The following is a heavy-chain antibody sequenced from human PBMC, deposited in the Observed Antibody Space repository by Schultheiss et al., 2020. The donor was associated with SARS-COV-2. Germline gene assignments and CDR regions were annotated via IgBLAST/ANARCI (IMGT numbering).Heavy chain of an antibody. Sequence: SETLSLTCAVYGGSFSGYYWSWIRQPPGKGLEWIGYIYYSGSTNYNPSLKSRVTISVDTSKNQFSLKLSSVTAADTAVYYCARVGDAFDIWGQGTMVTVSS. J-gene: IGHJ3*02. CDR1: GGSFSGYY. CDR2: IYYSGST. V-gene: IGHV4-59*12. CDR3: ARVGDAFDI.